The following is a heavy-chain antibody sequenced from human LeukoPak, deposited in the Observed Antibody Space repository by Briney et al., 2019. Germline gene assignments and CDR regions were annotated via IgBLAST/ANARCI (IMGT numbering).Heavy chain of an antibody. CDR2: IYSGGST. Sequence: GGSLRLSCAASGFTVSSNYMSWVRQAPGKGLEWVSVIYSGGSTYYADFVKGRFTISRDNSKNTLYLQMNSLRAEDTAVYYCASSEGPNHYYYYYGMDVWGQGTTVTVSS. J-gene: IGHJ6*02. V-gene: IGHV3-53*01. D-gene: IGHD3-10*01. CDR3: ASSEGPNHYYYYYGMDV. CDR1: GFTVSSNY.